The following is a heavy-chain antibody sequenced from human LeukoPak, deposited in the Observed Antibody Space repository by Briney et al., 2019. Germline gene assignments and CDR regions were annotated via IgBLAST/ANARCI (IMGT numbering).Heavy chain of an antibody. CDR3: ARETTSWYYFDY. D-gene: IGHD2-2*01. J-gene: IGHJ4*02. V-gene: IGHV4-34*01. CDR2: INHSGST. CDR1: GGSFSGYS. Sequence: SETLSLTCAVYGGSFSGYSWSWIRQPPGKGLEWIGEINHSGSTKYNPSLKSRVTISVDTSKNQFSLKLSSVTAADTAVYYCARETTSWYYFDYWGQGTLVTVSS.